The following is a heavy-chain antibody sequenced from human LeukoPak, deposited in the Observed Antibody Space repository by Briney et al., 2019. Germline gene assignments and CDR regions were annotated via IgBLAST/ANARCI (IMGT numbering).Heavy chain of an antibody. Sequence: GAPVKVSCKASGYTFTSYAMHWVRQAPEQRLEWMGWINAGNGNTKYSQKSQGRVTITRDTSASTAYMELSSLRSEDTAVYYCARDTGDYVSQFDPWGQGTLVTVSS. CDR3: ARDTGDYVSQFDP. CDR2: INAGNGNT. D-gene: IGHD4-17*01. V-gene: IGHV1-3*01. CDR1: GYTFTSYA. J-gene: IGHJ5*02.